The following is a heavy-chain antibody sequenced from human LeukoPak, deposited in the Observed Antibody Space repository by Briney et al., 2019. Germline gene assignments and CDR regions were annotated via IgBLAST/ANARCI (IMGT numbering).Heavy chain of an antibody. J-gene: IGHJ6*04. CDR2: ISYDGSNK. Sequence: GRSLRLSCAASGFPFSSYAMHWVRQAPGKGLEWVAVISYDGSNKYYADSVKGRFTISRDNSKNTLYLQMNSLRAEDTAVYYCAREVVPAARYPYGMDVWGKGTTVTVSS. V-gene: IGHV3-30*04. D-gene: IGHD2-2*01. CDR1: GFPFSSYA. CDR3: AREVVPAARYPYGMDV.